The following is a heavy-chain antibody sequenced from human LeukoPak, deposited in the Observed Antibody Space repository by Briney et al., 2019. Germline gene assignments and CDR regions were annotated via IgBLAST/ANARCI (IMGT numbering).Heavy chain of an antibody. D-gene: IGHD3-10*01. Sequence: GGSLRLYCAASGFTVSSNYMSWIRQAPGKGLDWNAVIYSGGSTFYADSVKGRFTISRDNSKNTLYLQMNSLRAEDTAVYYCARDDKGLWFGNWGQGTLVIVSS. V-gene: IGHV3-53*01. CDR3: ARDDKGLWFGN. CDR1: GFTVSSNY. J-gene: IGHJ4*02. CDR2: IYSGGST.